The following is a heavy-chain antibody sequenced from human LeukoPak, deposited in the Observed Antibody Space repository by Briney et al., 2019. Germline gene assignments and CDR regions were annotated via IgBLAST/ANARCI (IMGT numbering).Heavy chain of an antibody. CDR1: GESLTNYY. CDR3: ARGLYTGYPTD. CDR2: INHSGST. Sequence: PSETLSLTCAVSGESLTNYYWSWIRQPPGKGLEWIGEINHSGSTNNNPSLKSRITISVDTSKNQFSLKLRSVTAADSAVYYCARGLYTGYPTDWGQGTLVTVSS. V-gene: IGHV4-34*01. D-gene: IGHD5-12*01. J-gene: IGHJ4*02.